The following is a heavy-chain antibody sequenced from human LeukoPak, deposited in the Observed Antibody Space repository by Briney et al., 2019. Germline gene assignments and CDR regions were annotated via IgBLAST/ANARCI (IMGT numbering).Heavy chain of an antibody. V-gene: IGHV3-7*01. Sequence: GGSLRLSCAASGFTFDDYGMSWVRQAPGKGLEWVANIKQDGSEKYYVDSVKGRFTISRDNAKNSLYLQMNSLRAEDTAVYYCARRGYYYDSSLVGAFDIWGQGTMVTVSS. CDR2: IKQDGSEK. J-gene: IGHJ3*02. D-gene: IGHD3-22*01. CDR1: GFTFDDYG. CDR3: ARRGYYYDSSLVGAFDI.